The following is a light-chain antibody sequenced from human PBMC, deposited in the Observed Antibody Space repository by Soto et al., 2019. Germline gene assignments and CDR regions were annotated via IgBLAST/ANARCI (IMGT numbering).Light chain of an antibody. CDR2: GAS. V-gene: IGKV3-20*01. CDR1: QSVSSNY. CDR3: QQYGRSPFT. J-gene: IGKJ3*01. Sequence: EIVTTQSPGTLSLSPGETATLSCRASQSVSSNYVAWFHQKPGQAPRLLIYGASSRATGVPDRFSASGSGKDFTLTISRVEPEDFAVYYCQQYGRSPFTFGSGTKVDIK.